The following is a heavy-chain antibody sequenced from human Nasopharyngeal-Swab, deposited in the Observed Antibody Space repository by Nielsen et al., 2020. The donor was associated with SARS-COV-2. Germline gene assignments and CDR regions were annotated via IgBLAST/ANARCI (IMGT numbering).Heavy chain of an antibody. D-gene: IGHD2-21*01. CDR3: ARDRWGWLPIGDAFDI. CDR1: GFTFSSYS. V-gene: IGHV3-21*01. CDR2: ISSSSSYI. Sequence: GESLKISCAASGFTFSSYSMNWVRQAPGKGLEWVSSISSSSSYIYYADSEKGRFTISRDNAKNSLYLQMNSLRAEDTAVYYCARDRWGWLPIGDAFDIWGQGTMVTVSS. J-gene: IGHJ3*02.